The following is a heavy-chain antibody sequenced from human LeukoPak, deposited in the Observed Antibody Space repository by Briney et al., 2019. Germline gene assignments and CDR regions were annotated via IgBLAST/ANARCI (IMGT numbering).Heavy chain of an antibody. Sequence: GGSLRLSCAASGFTFSSYSMNWVRQAPGKGLEWVSSISSSSSYIYYADSVKGRFTISRDNAKNSLYLQMNSLRAEDTAVYYCASEMATTYYFDYWGQGTLVTVSS. D-gene: IGHD5-24*01. CDR3: ASEMATTYYFDY. V-gene: IGHV3-21*01. CDR1: GFTFSSYS. CDR2: ISSSSSYI. J-gene: IGHJ4*02.